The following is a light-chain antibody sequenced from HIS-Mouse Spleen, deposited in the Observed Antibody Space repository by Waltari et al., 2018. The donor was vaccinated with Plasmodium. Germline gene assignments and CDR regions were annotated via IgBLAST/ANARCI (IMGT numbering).Light chain of an antibody. CDR1: QSVSSN. J-gene: IGKJ3*01. CDR2: GAS. Sequence: EIVMTQSQDTLSVSPGERATLSCRASQSVSSNLAWYQQKPGQSPRLLIYGASTSATGIPARFSGSVSGTEFTLTISSLQSEDFAVYYCQQYNNWSFTFGPGTKVDIK. V-gene: IGKV3-15*01. CDR3: QQYNNWSFT.